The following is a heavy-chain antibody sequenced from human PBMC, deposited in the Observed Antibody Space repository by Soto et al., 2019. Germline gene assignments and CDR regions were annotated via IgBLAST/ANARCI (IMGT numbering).Heavy chain of an antibody. CDR2: IIPIFGTA. J-gene: IGHJ6*02. V-gene: IGHV1-69*13. D-gene: IGHD3-10*01. CDR1: GDTFSSYA. CDR3: ARVVDGSGSYYYYGMDV. Sequence: GASVKVSCKASGDTFSSYAISWVRQAPGQGLEWMGGIIPIFGTANYAQKFQGRVTITADESTSTAYMELSSLRSEDTAVYYCARVVDGSGSYYYYGMDVWGQGTTVTVSS.